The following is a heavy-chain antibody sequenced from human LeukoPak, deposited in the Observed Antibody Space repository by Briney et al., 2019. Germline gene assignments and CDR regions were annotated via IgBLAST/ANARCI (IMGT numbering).Heavy chain of an antibody. CDR2: LYIGGNT. Sequence: GGSLRLSCAASGLTVNNNYMNWVRQAPGKGLEWVSALYIGGNTYYADSVRGRFTISRDNSKNTLYLQMNSLRAEDTAIYYCMTAAGYNFGQYWGQGTPVTVSS. J-gene: IGHJ4*02. CDR1: GLTVNNNY. CDR3: MTAAGYNFGQY. V-gene: IGHV3-53*01. D-gene: IGHD5-18*01.